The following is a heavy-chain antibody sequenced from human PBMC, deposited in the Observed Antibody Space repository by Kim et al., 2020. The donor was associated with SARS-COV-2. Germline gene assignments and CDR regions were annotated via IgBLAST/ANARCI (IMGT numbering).Heavy chain of an antibody. Sequence: SETLSLTCTVSGGSISSSSYYWGWIRQPPGKGLEWIGSIYYSGSTYYNPSLKSRVTISVDTSKNQFSLKLSSVTAADTAVYYCARHGGYCSSTSCYLERDYYYMDVWGKGTTVTVSS. CDR3: ARHGGYCSSTSCYLERDYYYMDV. CDR1: GGSISSSSYY. CDR2: IYYSGST. D-gene: IGHD2-2*01. V-gene: IGHV4-39*01. J-gene: IGHJ6*03.